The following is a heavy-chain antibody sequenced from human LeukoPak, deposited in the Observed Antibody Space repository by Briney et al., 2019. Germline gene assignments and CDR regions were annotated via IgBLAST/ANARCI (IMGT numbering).Heavy chain of an antibody. CDR2: ISWNSAKI. V-gene: IGHV3-9*01. CDR1: GLTFDDYA. CDR3: AKGFGDAESSFSL. D-gene: IGHD3-10*01. Sequence: PGRSLRLSCAASGLTFDDYAMHWVRQAPGKGLEWVSGISWNSAKIGYADSVKGRFTISRDNAKNSLYLQMNSLRPEDTALYYCAKGFGDAESSFSLWGQGTLVTVSS. J-gene: IGHJ4*02.